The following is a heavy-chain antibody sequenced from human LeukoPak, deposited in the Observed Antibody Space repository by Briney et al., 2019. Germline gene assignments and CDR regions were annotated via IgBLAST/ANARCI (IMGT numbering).Heavy chain of an antibody. Sequence: PGGSLRLSCAASGFTFSTYAMSWVRQAPGKGLECVSTISGSGATTHYADSVKGRFTISRDNSKNTLYLQMNSLRAEGTAVYYCARRSGTIDYWGQGTLVTVSS. D-gene: IGHD3-10*01. J-gene: IGHJ4*02. V-gene: IGHV3-23*01. CDR3: ARRSGTIDY. CDR2: ISGSGATT. CDR1: GFTFSTYA.